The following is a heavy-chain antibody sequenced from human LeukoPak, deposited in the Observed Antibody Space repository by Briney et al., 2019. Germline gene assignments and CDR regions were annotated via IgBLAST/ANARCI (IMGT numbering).Heavy chain of an antibody. D-gene: IGHD6-19*01. V-gene: IGHV3-11*04. CDR3: ARVSGCAVWVKRHYYMDV. Sequence: GGSLRLSCAASGFTFSDYYMSWIRQAPGKGLEWVSYISSSGSTIYYADSVKGRFTISRDNAKNSLYLQMNSLRAEDTAVYYCARVSGCAVWVKRHYYMDVWGKGTTVTVSS. CDR2: ISSSGSTI. CDR1: GFTFSDYY. J-gene: IGHJ6*03.